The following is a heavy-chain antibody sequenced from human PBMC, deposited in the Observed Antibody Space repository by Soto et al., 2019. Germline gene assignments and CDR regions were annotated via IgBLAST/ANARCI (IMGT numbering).Heavy chain of an antibody. CDR3: ASGPSQWLDPGGWFDP. CDR2: INAGNGNT. D-gene: IGHD6-19*01. V-gene: IGHV1-3*01. J-gene: IGHJ5*02. Sequence: QVQLVQSGAEVKKPGASVKVSCKASGYTFTSYAMHWVRQAPGQRLEWMGWINAGNGNTKYSQKFQGRVTITRDTSASTAYMELGSMRSEDTAVYYCASGPSQWLDPGGWFDPWGQGTLVTVSS. CDR1: GYTFTSYA.